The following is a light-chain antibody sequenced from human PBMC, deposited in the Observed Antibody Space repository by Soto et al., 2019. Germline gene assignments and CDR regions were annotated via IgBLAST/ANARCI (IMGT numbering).Light chain of an antibody. CDR2: KTS. V-gene: IGKV1-5*03. CDR3: HQYYTYPWT. J-gene: IGKJ1*01. CDR1: QTISSW. Sequence: DIQMTQSPSTLSGSVGDRVTITCRASQTISSWLAWYQQKPGKAPKLLIYKTSSLESGVPSRFSGSGSGTEFALTISSLQPDDFATYYCHQYYTYPWTFGQGTKVDI.